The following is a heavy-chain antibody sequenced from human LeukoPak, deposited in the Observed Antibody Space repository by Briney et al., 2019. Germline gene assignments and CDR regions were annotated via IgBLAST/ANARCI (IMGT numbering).Heavy chain of an antibody. J-gene: IGHJ4*02. Sequence: PGGSLRLSCAASGFSFSTFEMNLVRQAPGKGLEWVSYITNSGRTIYYADSVKGRFTISRDNAKNSLYLQMNSLRGDDTALYYCARGGAYGKMDYWGQGTLVTVSS. CDR1: GFSFSTFE. CDR2: ITNSGRTI. CDR3: ARGGAYGKMDY. V-gene: IGHV3-48*03. D-gene: IGHD4-17*01.